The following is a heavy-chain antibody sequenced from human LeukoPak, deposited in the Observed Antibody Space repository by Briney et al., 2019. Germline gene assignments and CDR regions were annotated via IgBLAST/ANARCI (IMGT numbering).Heavy chain of an antibody. V-gene: IGHV3-48*01. Sequence: PGGSLRLSCAASGFTFSSYSMNWVRQAPGKGLEWVSYISSDSGTIYYADSVKGRFTISRDNAKNSLYLQMNSLRAEDTAVYYGARAAQPGFDPWGQGTLVTVSS. D-gene: IGHD1-14*01. CDR1: GFTFSSYS. CDR2: ISSDSGTI. CDR3: ARAAQPGFDP. J-gene: IGHJ5*02.